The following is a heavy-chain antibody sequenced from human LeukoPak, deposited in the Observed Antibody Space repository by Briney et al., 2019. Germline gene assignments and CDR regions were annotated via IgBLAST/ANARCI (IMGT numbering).Heavy chain of an antibody. V-gene: IGHV3-33*01. CDR3: ARDRRIAVADYNGMDV. CDR1: GFTFSSYG. D-gene: IGHD6-19*01. Sequence: AGRSLRLSCAASGFTFSSYGMHWVRQAPGKGLEWVAVIWYDGSNKYYADSVKGRFTISRDNSKNTLYLRMNSLRAEDTAVYNCARDRRIAVADYNGMDVWGKGTTVTVSS. J-gene: IGHJ6*04. CDR2: IWYDGSNK.